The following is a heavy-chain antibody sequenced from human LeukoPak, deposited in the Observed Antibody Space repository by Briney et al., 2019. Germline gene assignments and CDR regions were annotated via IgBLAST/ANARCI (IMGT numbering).Heavy chain of an antibody. J-gene: IGHJ5*02. CDR1: GLTVSNHW. V-gene: IGHV3-7*03. D-gene: IGHD5-18*01. Sequence: GGSLRLSCVASGLTVSNHWMSWVRQAPGKELEWVANIREERGQEYYVDSVKGRFTISKNSAKNSLYLQMNTLRVEDTAMYYCASLDTAKQPLANHWGQGTLVTVSS. CDR2: IREERGQE. CDR3: ASLDTAKQPLANH.